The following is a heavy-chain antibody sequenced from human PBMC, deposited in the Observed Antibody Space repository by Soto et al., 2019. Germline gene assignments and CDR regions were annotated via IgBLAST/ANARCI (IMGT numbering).Heavy chain of an antibody. D-gene: IGHD1-20*01. CDR1: GDSITSNSYF. CDR3: ARSRITDMDV. J-gene: IGHJ6*02. V-gene: IGHV4-39*01. Sequence: PSETLSLTCTVSGDSITSNSYFWAWIRQPPGKGLEWIGSIYYSGSTYHNPSLKSRVTISVDRSNNQFSLKLTSVTAADTAVYYCARSRITDMDVWGQGTTVTVSS. CDR2: IYYSGST.